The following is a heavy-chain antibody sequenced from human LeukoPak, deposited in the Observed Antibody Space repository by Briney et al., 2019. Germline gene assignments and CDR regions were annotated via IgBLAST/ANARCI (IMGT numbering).Heavy chain of an antibody. V-gene: IGHV4-39*01. CDR3: ARRGYTPTTFDY. Sequence: SETLSLTCTVSGGSISSSYYYWGWIRQPPGKGLEWVGNIYYTGSTYYNPSLKSRVTVSLDTSKNQFSLKLSSVTAADTAVYYCARRGYTPTTFDYWGQGTLVAVSS. CDR2: IYYTGST. CDR1: GGSISSSYYY. D-gene: IGHD5-12*01. J-gene: IGHJ4*02.